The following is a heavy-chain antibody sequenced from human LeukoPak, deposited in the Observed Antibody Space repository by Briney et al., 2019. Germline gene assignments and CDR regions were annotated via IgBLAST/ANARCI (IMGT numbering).Heavy chain of an antibody. CDR1: GFTFDDYA. J-gene: IGHJ4*02. V-gene: IGHV3-9*03. Sequence: GGSLRLSCAASGFTFDDYAMHWVRQAPGKGLEGVSGISWNSGSIGYADSVKGRFTISRDNAKNSLYLQMNSLRAEDMALYYCAKGQEIVVVPAALDYWGQGTLVTVSS. CDR3: AKGQEIVVVPAALDY. D-gene: IGHD2-2*01. CDR2: ISWNSGSI.